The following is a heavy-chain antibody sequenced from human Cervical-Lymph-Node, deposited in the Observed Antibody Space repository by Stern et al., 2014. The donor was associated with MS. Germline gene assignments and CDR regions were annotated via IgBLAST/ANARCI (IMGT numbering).Heavy chain of an antibody. J-gene: IGHJ5*02. D-gene: IGHD2-2*01. CDR3: ARGFCSSTSCYDGTPS. CDR1: GFTFSNYA. V-gene: IGHV3-30*17. Sequence: VQLVESGGAVVQPGRSLRLSCAASGFTFSNYAMHWVRQAPGKGLEWVAVISHDGSSKSYADSVKGRFTISRDNSKNTLYLEMNSLRPEDTAVYYCARGFCSSTSCYDGTPSWGQGTLVTVSS. CDR2: ISHDGSSK.